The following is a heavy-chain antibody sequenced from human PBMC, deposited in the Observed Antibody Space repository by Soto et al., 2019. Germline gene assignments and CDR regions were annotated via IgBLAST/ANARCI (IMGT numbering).Heavy chain of an antibody. Sequence: QVQLVQSGAEVKKPGSSVKVSCKASGGAFSRKVISWVRQAPGQGLEWMGGIIPFFGITNYTQNFQGRVTITADESTRSAYMEVSSLRSEATAVYFCTLRELHFDSGGQGTLVIVSS. CDR3: TLRELHFDS. D-gene: IGHD1-26*01. CDR2: IIPFFGIT. V-gene: IGHV1-69*12. CDR1: GGAFSRKV. J-gene: IGHJ4*02.